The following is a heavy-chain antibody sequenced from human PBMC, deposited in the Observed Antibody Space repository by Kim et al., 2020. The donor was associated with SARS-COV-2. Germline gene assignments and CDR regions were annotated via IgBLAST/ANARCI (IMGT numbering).Heavy chain of an antibody. Sequence: SETLSLTCTVSGGSISSSSYYWGWIRQPPGKGLEWIGSIYYSGSTYYNPSLKSRVTISVDTSKNQFSLKLSSVTAADTAVYYCARNPIAVAGTGVDYWGQGTLVTVSS. CDR3: ARNPIAVAGTGVDY. J-gene: IGHJ4*02. D-gene: IGHD6-19*01. V-gene: IGHV4-39*01. CDR2: IYYSGST. CDR1: GGSISSSSYY.